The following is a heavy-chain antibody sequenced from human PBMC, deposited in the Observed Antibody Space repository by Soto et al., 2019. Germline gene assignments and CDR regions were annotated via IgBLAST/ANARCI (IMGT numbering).Heavy chain of an antibody. CDR3: AYLPCSGGSCYWFSFSGMDV. Sequence: QITLKESGPTLVKPTQTLTLTCTFSGFSLSTRGVGVAWIRQPPGKALEWLALIYWDDDKRYRPSLESRLTITKDTSKTQVVLTMTNMDSVDTATYYCAYLPCSGGSCYWFSFSGMDVWCQGTTVTVSS. J-gene: IGHJ6*02. D-gene: IGHD2-15*01. V-gene: IGHV2-5*02. CDR1: GFSLSTRGVG. CDR2: IYWDDDK.